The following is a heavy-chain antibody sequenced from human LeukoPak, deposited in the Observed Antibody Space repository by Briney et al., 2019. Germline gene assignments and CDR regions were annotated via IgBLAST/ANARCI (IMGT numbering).Heavy chain of an antibody. J-gene: IGHJ4*02. Sequence: PGGSLRLSCAASGFTFSSYAMNWVRQAPGKGLEWVSATSGSGGNTYYADSVKGRFTISRDNSKNTLYLQMNSLRAEDTAIYCCAKGVLPTGFDYWGQGTLVTVSS. CDR3: AKGVLPTGFDY. V-gene: IGHV3-23*01. CDR2: TSGSGGNT. CDR1: GFTFSSYA. D-gene: IGHD3-10*01.